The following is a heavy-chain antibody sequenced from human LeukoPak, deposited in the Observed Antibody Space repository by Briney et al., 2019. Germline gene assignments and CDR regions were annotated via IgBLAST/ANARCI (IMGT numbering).Heavy chain of an antibody. Sequence: GGSLRLSCAASGFTFSSYGMHWVRQAPGKGLEWVAFIRYDGSNKYYADSVKGRFTISRDNSKNTLYLQMNSLRAEDTAVYYCAKEVRYSGSYLDYWGQGTLVTVSS. V-gene: IGHV3-30*02. CDR3: AKEVRYSGSYLDY. CDR2: IRYDGSNK. J-gene: IGHJ4*02. CDR1: GFTFSSYG. D-gene: IGHD1-26*01.